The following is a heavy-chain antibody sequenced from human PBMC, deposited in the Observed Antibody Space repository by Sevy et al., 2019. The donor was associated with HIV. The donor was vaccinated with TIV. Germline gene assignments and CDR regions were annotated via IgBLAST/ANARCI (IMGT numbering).Heavy chain of an antibody. D-gene: IGHD2-2*01. CDR1: GGSFSGYY. Sequence: SQTLSLTCAVYGGSFSGYYWNWIRQSPGKGLEWIGEINHSESTHYNPSLKSRVTISVDTSKNQFSLRLNSVTAADTAVDSCARAPPVVVVPGAPSWLDPSGQGTLVTVSS. CDR2: INHSEST. V-gene: IGHV4-34*01. CDR3: ARAPPVVVVPGAPSWLDP. J-gene: IGHJ5*02.